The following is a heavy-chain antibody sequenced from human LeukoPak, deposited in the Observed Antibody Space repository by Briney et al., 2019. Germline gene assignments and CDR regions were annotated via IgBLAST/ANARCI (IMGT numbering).Heavy chain of an antibody. CDR1: GYTFTGYY. J-gene: IGHJ4*02. CDR2: INPNSGGT. CDR3: ARDQSTIFGVASWYFDY. V-gene: IGHV1-2*02. D-gene: IGHD3-3*01. Sequence: ASVKVSCKASGYTFTGYYMHWVRQAPGQGLEWMGWINPNSGGTNYAQKFQGRVTMTRDTSISTAYMELSRLRSDDTAVYYCARDQSTIFGVASWYFDYWGQGTLVTVSS.